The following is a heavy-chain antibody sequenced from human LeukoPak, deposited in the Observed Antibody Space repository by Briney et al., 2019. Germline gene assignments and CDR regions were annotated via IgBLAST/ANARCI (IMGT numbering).Heavy chain of an antibody. Sequence: GGSLRLSCAASGFTFSSYSMNWVRQAPGKGLEWVSSISSSSSYIYYADSVKGRFTISRDNSENTLYLQMNSLRAYDTAVYYCARDGDYYDSSGQRDGYDYCHQTTLTTVSS. CDR1: GFTFSSYS. J-gene: IGHJ4*01. D-gene: IGHD3-22*01. V-gene: IGHV3-21*01. CDR2: ISSSSSYI. CDR3: ARDGDYYDSSGQRDGYDY.